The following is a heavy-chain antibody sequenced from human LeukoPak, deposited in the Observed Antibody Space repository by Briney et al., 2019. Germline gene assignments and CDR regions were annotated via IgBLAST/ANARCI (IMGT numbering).Heavy chain of an antibody. J-gene: IGHJ5*02. V-gene: IGHV3-23*01. CDR1: GFTFSGSA. Sequence: GGSLRLSCAASGFTFSGSAVHWVRQAPGKGLEWVSAISGSGGSTYYADSVKGRFTISRDNSKNTLYLQMNSLRAEDTAVYYCAKARITMIVCPGTWGQGTLVTVSS. CDR2: ISGSGGST. D-gene: IGHD3-22*01. CDR3: AKARITMIVCPGT.